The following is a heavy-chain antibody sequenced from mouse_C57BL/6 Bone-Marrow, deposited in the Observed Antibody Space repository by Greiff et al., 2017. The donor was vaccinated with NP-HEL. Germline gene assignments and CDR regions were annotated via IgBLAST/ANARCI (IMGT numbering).Heavy chain of an antibody. CDR2: FYPGSGSI. D-gene: IGHD1-1*01. V-gene: IGHV1-62-2*01. CDR3: ARPEKAGYYGSSHWCFDV. J-gene: IGHJ1*03. CDR1: GYTFTEYT. Sequence: VQLQQSGAELVKPGASVKLSCKASGYTFTEYTIHWVKQRSGQGLEWIGWFYPGSGSIKYNEKFKDKATLTADKSSSTVYMELSRWTTEDSAVYFCARPEKAGYYGSSHWCFDVWGTGTTVTVSS.